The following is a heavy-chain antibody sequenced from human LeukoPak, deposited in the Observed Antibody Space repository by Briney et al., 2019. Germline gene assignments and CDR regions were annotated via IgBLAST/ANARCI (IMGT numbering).Heavy chain of an antibody. J-gene: IGHJ3*01. V-gene: IGHV3-74*01. D-gene: IGHD1-14*01. CDR1: GFTFGNSW. CDR2: INADGSTA. CDR3: VVVVEPPDSDGFNV. Sequence: GGSLRLSCAASGFTFGNSWVHWVRQAPGKGLVWVSLINADGSTATYADSVKGRFTISRDNARNTLSLQMNSLTIEDTAVYYCVVVVEPPDSDGFNVWGQGTMITVSS.